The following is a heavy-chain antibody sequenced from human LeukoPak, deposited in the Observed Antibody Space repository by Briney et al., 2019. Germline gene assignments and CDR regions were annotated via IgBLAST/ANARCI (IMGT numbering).Heavy chain of an antibody. CDR3: AREWGTAMVPFDY. CDR2: IYYSGST. CDR1: GDSISSSSYY. V-gene: IGHV4-39*07. Sequence: SETLSLTCTVSGDSISSSSYYWGWIRQPPGKGLEWIGSIYYSGSTYYNPSLKSRVTISVDTSKNQFSLKLSSVTAADTAVYYCAREWGTAMVPFDYWGQGTLVTVSS. J-gene: IGHJ4*02. D-gene: IGHD5-18*01.